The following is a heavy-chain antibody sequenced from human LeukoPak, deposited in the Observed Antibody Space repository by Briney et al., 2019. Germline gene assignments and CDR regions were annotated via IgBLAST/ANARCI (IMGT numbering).Heavy chain of an antibody. Sequence: SETLSLTCTVTGGSISSSSYYWNWIRQPAGKGLEWIGRIGRISTSGNTNYNPSLKSRVTLSLDTSKNRFSLKLSSVTAADTAVYYCAREEWLSQYNWFDPWGQGTLVTVSS. D-gene: IGHD3-3*01. V-gene: IGHV4-61*02. J-gene: IGHJ5*02. CDR1: GGSISSSSYY. CDR2: ISTSGNT. CDR3: AREEWLSQYNWFDP.